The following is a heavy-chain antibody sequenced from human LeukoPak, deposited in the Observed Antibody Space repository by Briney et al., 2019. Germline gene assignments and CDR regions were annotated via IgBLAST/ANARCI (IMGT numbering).Heavy chain of an antibody. V-gene: IGHV3-7*01. CDR3: GRDGYSYGYSAFDI. D-gene: IGHD5-18*01. J-gene: IGHJ3*02. CDR1: GFTFSSYW. Sequence: GGSLRLSCAASGFTFSSYWMSWVRQAPGKGLEWVANIKQDGSEKYYVGSVKGRFTISRDNAKNSMYLQMNSLRAEDTAVYYCGRDGYSYGYSAFDIWGQGTMVTVSS. CDR2: IKQDGSEK.